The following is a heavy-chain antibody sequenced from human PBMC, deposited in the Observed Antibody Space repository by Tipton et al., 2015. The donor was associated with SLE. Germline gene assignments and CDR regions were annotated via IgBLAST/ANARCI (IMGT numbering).Heavy chain of an antibody. Sequence: SLRLSCAASGFTFTDSYMTWIRQAPGKGLEWVSYINTISTSKYYADSVKGRFTISRDNAKNSLYLQMNGLRAEDTAVYYCARDDSFRHYYHGMDVWGQGTTVTVSS. CDR1: GFTFTDSY. D-gene: IGHD2-21*01. CDR2: INTISTSK. V-gene: IGHV3-11*01. J-gene: IGHJ6*02. CDR3: ARDDSFRHYYHGMDV.